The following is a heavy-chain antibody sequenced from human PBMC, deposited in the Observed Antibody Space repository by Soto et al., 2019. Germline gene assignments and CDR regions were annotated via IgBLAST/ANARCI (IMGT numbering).Heavy chain of an antibody. Sequence: QVQLVESGGGVVQPGRSLRLSCVGSGFPFWHYGMHWVRQAPGKGLEWVAAIWSDGNKESYADSGKGRFAISRDNSKDTLYLEMNSLRVGETAVYFCARGRNGGWFDMDVWGQGTTVSVSS. CDR2: IWSDGNKE. D-gene: IGHD6-19*01. CDR1: GFPFWHYG. CDR3: ARGRNGGWFDMDV. J-gene: IGHJ6*02. V-gene: IGHV3-33*01.